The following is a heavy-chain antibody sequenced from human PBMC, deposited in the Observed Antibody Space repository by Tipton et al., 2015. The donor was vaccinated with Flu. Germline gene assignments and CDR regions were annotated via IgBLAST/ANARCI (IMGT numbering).Heavy chain of an antibody. CDR3: AREARASKNLGYSFYHMAV. D-gene: IGHD2/OR15-2a*01. J-gene: IGHJ6*02. Sequence: TPSLTCTVSGASISTYYWSWIRQPPGKGLEWIGYIYYTGSTNYNPSLKSRVTISVDTSKNQFSLKLSSVTAADTAVYYCAREARASKNLGYSFYHMAVWGQGTTVTVSS. V-gene: IGHV4-59*01. CDR2: IYYTGST. CDR1: GASISTYY.